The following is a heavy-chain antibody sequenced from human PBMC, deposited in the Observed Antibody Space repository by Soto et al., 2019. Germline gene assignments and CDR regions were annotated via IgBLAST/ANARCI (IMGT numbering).Heavy chain of an antibody. CDR2: ISGSGGST. Sequence: GGSLRLSCAASGFTFSSYSISWVRQAPWKGLEWVSAISGSGGSTYYADSVKGRFTISRDNSKNTLYLQMNSLRAEDTAVYYCRKDLPIWSGHSCLHKPRLEYLGQGTLVTVSS. D-gene: IGHD2-15*01. CDR1: GFTFSSYS. J-gene: IGHJ4*02. CDR3: RKDLPIWSGHSCLHKPRLEY. V-gene: IGHV3-23*01.